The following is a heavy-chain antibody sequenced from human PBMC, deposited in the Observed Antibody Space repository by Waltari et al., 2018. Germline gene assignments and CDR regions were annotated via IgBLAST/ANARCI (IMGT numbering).Heavy chain of an antibody. Sequence: QVQLVESGGGVVQPGRSLRLSCAASGFTFSSYAMHWVRQAPGKGLEWVAVISYDGSNKYYADSVKGRFTISRDNSKNTLYLQMNSLRAEDTAVYYCATEGGVVRRGGNWFDPWGQGTLVTVSS. D-gene: IGHD2-8*01. J-gene: IGHJ5*02. V-gene: IGHV3-30-3*01. CDR1: GFTFSSYA. CDR2: ISYDGSNK. CDR3: ATEGGVVRRGGNWFDP.